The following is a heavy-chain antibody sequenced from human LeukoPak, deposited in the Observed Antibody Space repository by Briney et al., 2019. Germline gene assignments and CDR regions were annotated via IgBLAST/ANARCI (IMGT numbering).Heavy chain of an antibody. D-gene: IGHD6-6*01. Sequence: SVKVSCKASGGTFSSYAISWVRQAPGQGLEWMGGIIPIFGTANYAQKFQGRVTITADESTSTAYMELSSLRSEDTAVYYCARGAAARSYYYYNMDVWGKGTTVTVSS. CDR3: ARGAAARSYYYYNMDV. CDR2: IIPIFGTA. J-gene: IGHJ6*03. V-gene: IGHV1-69*13. CDR1: GGTFSSYA.